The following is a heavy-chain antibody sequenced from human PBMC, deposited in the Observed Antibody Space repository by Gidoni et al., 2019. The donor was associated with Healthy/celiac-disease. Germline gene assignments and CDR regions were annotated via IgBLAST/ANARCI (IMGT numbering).Heavy chain of an antibody. CDR1: GFTFSTYG. CDR2: ISYDGSNK. J-gene: IGHJ4*02. CDR3: AKDRGLDSTWLGLDY. Sequence: QVQLVESGGGVVQPGRSLRLSCAASGFTFSTYGMHWVRQAPGKGLEWWAIISYDGSNKYYADSVKGRFTISRDNSKNTLYLQMNSLRAEDTAVYYCAKDRGLDSTWLGLDYWGQGTLVTVSA. V-gene: IGHV3-30*18. D-gene: IGHD2-2*01.